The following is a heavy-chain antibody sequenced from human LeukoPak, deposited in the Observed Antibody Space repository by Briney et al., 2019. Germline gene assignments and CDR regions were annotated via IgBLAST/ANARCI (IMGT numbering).Heavy chain of an antibody. V-gene: IGHV4-34*01. D-gene: IGHD5-18*01. Sequence: SETLSLTCAVYGGSFSGYYWSWIRQPPGKGLEWIGEINHSGSTNYNPSLKSRVTISVDTSKNQFSLKLSSVTAADTAVYYCARRRWIQLCHFDYWGQGTLVTVSS. J-gene: IGHJ4*02. CDR1: GGSFSGYY. CDR2: INHSGST. CDR3: ARRRWIQLCHFDY.